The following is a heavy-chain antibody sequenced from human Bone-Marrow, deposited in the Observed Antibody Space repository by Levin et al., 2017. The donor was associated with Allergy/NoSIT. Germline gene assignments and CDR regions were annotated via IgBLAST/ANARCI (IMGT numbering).Heavy chain of an antibody. CDR3: ARDQNSGSYGVFDY. D-gene: IGHD1-26*01. J-gene: IGHJ4*02. V-gene: IGHV3-21*01. CDR1: GFTFSSYS. Sequence: GGSLRLSCAASGFTFSSYSMNWVRQAPGKGLEWVSSISSSSSYIYYADSVKGRFTISRDNAKNSLYLQMNSLRAEDTAVYYCARDQNSGSYGVFDYWGQGTLVTVSS. CDR2: ISSSSSYI.